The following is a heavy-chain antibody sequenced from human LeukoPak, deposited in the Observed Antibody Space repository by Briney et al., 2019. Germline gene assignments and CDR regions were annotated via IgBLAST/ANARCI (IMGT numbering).Heavy chain of an antibody. CDR2: ISTDGNNE. CDR3: AKDQIGWAPGYVSGPLDQ. CDR1: GFNFTMYG. D-gene: IGHD6-19*01. Sequence: GGSLRLSCAASGFNFTMYGIHWVRQAPGKGLEWVAVISTDGNNEYYANSVKGRFTISRDNSKNTVYLQMTSLRTEDTAVYYCAKDQIGWAPGYVSGPLDQWGQGTLVTVSS. V-gene: IGHV3-30*18. J-gene: IGHJ4*02.